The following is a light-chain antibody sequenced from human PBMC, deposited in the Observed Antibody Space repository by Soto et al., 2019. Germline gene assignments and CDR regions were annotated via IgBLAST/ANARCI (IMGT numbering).Light chain of an antibody. Sequence: QSVLTQPPSVSGAPGQRVTISCTGSSSNIGAGYDVHWYQQLPGTAPKLLIYANGNRPSGVPDRVSGSKSGTSASLAITGLQAEDEADYYCQSYDRSLSGYVLGTGTKVTVL. CDR2: ANG. CDR1: SSNIGAGYD. V-gene: IGLV1-40*01. CDR3: QSYDRSLSGYV. J-gene: IGLJ1*01.